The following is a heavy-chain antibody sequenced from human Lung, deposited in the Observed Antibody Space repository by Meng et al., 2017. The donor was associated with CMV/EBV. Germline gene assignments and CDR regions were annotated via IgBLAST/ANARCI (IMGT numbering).Heavy chain of an antibody. V-gene: IGHV4-39*07. CDR3: ARDRTVVGPQGFDI. CDR1: GDSISIDNYY. CDR2: IYYSGNT. Sequence: QLQLQESGPGLVKPSGTLSLTCTVSGDSISIDNYYWGWIRLPPGKGLEWIGSIYYSGNTYHNPSLKSRVTISVDTSKNQFSLKVSSVTAADTAVYYCARDRTVVGPQGFDIWGQGTMVTVSS. J-gene: IGHJ3*02. D-gene: IGHD4-23*01.